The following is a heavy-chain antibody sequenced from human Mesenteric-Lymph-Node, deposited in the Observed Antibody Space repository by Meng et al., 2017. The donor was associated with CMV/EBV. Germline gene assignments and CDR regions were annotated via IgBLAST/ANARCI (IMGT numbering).Heavy chain of an antibody. CDR1: GFTLISHW. J-gene: IGHJ5*02. Sequence: GGSLRLSCTASGFTLISHWMHWVRQIPGKGLMWDADIHHDGSRTAYADSVKGRFTISRDNAKNTLFLQMNRLRAEDTGVYYCVRDVGQPGEGNTWYKWYDPWGQGTLVTVSS. D-gene: IGHD6-13*01. CDR3: VRDVGQPGEGNTWYKWYDP. V-gene: IGHV3-74*01. CDR2: IHHDGSRT.